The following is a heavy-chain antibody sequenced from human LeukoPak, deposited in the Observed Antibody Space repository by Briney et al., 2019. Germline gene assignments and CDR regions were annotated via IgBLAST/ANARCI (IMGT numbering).Heavy chain of an antibody. D-gene: IGHD3-22*01. CDR2: IKQDGSEK. V-gene: IGHV3-7*01. CDR1: GFTLSSYW. Sequence: GGSLRLSCAASGFTLSSYWMSWVRQAPGKGLEWAANIKQDGSEKYYVDSVKGRFTISRDNAKNSLYLQMNSLRAEDTAVYYCASPYYYDSSGYGGAFDIWGQGTMVTVSS. J-gene: IGHJ3*02. CDR3: ASPYYYDSSGYGGAFDI.